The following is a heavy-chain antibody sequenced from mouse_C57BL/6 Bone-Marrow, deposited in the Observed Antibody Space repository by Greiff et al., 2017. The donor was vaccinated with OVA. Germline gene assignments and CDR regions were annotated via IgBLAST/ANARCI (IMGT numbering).Heavy chain of an antibody. CDR3: ARNRPTVVATDWYFDV. V-gene: IGHV2-9-1*01. CDR1: GFSLTSYA. D-gene: IGHD1-1*01. Sequence: VQLQQSGPGLVAPSQSLSITCTVSGFSLTSYAISWVRQPPGKGLEWLGVIWTGGGTNYNSALKSRLSISKDNSKRQVFLKMNSLQTDDTARYYCARNRPTVVATDWYFDVWGTGTTVTVSS. CDR2: IWTGGGT. J-gene: IGHJ1*03.